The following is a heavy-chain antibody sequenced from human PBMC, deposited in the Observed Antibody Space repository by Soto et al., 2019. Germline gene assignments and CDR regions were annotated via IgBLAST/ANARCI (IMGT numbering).Heavy chain of an antibody. D-gene: IGHD6-6*01. CDR3: AAPPRY. CDR2: IYNSGNT. CDR1: GGSISSYY. V-gene: IGHV4-59*01. Sequence: QVQLQESGPGLVKPSETLSLTCTVSGGSISSYYWNWIRQPPGKGLEWIGYIYNSGNTNYNPSLRSRVTIPVDTSKNQFSLKLTSVTAEDTAVYYCAAPPRYWGQGTLVTVSS. J-gene: IGHJ4*02.